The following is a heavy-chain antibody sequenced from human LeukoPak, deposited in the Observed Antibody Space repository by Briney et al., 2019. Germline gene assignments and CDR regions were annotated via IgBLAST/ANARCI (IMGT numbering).Heavy chain of an antibody. CDR2: ISSSGSTI. CDR3: AKRGPGSPQSGRYYFDY. V-gene: IGHV3-11*01. D-gene: IGHD3-10*01. CDR1: GFTFSDYY. J-gene: IGHJ4*02. Sequence: PGGSLRLSCAASGFTFSDYYMSWIRQAPGKGLEWVSYISSSGSTIYYADSVKGRFTISRDNSKNTLYLQMNSLRAEDTAVYYCAKRGPGSPQSGRYYFDYWGQGTLVTVSS.